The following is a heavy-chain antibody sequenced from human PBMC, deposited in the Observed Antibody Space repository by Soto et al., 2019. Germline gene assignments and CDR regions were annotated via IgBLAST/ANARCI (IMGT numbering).Heavy chain of an antibody. Sequence: SETLSLTCAVSGGPISSGGYSWSWIRQPPGKGLEWIGYIYHSGSTYYNPSLKSRVTISVDRSKNQFSLKLSSVTAADTAVYYCARGNNYYDSSGYSGWGQGTLGTVSS. D-gene: IGHD3-22*01. CDR3: ARGNNYYDSSGYSG. CDR1: GGPISSGGYS. V-gene: IGHV4-30-2*01. J-gene: IGHJ4*02. CDR2: IYHSGST.